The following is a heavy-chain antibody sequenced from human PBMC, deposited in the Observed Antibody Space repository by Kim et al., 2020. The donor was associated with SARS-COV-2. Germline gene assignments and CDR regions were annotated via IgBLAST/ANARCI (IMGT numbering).Heavy chain of an antibody. Sequence: ASVKVSCKASGYTFINYAMHWLRQAPGQRLEWMGWINTGNGNTKYSQKFQGRVTISRDTSASTAYMELSSLRSEDTALYYCAREYCSGDTCYSPGRGYYYGMDVWGQGTTVTVSS. CDR1: GYTFINYA. J-gene: IGHJ6*02. V-gene: IGHV1-3*04. D-gene: IGHD2-15*01. CDR3: AREYCSGDTCYSPGRGYYYGMDV. CDR2: INTGNGNT.